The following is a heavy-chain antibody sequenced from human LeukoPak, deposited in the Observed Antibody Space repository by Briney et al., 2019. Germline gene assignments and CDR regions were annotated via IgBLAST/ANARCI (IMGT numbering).Heavy chain of an antibody. Sequence: GGSLRLSCAASGFTFSNAWMSWVRQAPGKGLEWVGRVKSKTDGGTTDYAAPVKGRFTISRDDSKNTLYLQMNSLRAEDTAVYHCAKDKDRLYYYVSGSYKDWGQGTLVTVSS. V-gene: IGHV3-15*01. CDR2: VKSKTDGGTT. J-gene: IGHJ4*02. CDR3: AKDKDRLYYYVSGSYKD. CDR1: GFTFSNAW. D-gene: IGHD3-10*01.